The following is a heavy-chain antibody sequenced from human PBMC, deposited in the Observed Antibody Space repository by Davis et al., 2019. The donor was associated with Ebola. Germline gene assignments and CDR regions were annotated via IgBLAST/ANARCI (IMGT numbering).Heavy chain of an antibody. CDR1: VITFSSYA. V-gene: IGHV3-33*08. CDR2: IWYDGSNK. J-gene: IGHJ4*02. D-gene: IGHD2-21*02. Sequence: GESLKISCTDSVITFSSYAMTWVRQAPGKGLEWVAVIWYDGSNKYYADSVKGRFTISRDNSQNTLYLQMSSLRAEDTAVYYCARVLMSVVVTALHFWGQGTLVTVSS. CDR3: ARVLMSVVVTALHF.